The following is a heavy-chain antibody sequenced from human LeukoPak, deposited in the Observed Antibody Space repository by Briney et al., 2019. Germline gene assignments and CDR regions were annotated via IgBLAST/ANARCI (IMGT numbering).Heavy chain of an antibody. V-gene: IGHV4-39*07. CDR3: ARDFPGYYYYYYMDV. J-gene: IGHJ6*03. Sequence: PSETLSLTCTVSGGSISSSSYYWGWIRQPPGKGLEWIGSIYYSGSTYYNPSLKSRVTISVDTSKNQFSLKLSSVTAADTAVYYCARDFPGYYYYYYMDVWGKGTTVTVSS. CDR1: GGSISSSSYY. CDR2: IYYSGST.